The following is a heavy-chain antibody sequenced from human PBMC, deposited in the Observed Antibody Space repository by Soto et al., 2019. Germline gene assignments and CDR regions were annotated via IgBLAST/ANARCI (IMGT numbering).Heavy chain of an antibody. D-gene: IGHD4-17*01. Sequence: QVQLQQWGAGLLKPSETLSLTCAVYGGSFSGYYWSWIRQPPGKGLEWIGEINHSGSTNYNPSLKSRVTISVDTPKNQFSLKLSAVTAAGTAVYYWARGATVTRWFDPWGQGSLVTVSS. J-gene: IGHJ5*02. CDR1: GGSFSGYY. V-gene: IGHV4-34*01. CDR3: ARGATVTRWFDP. CDR2: INHSGST.